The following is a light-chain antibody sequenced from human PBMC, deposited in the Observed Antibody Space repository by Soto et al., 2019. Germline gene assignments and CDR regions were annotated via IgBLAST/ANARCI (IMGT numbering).Light chain of an antibody. CDR1: QSVSSSQ. J-gene: IGKJ5*01. Sequence: EIVLTQSPGTLSLSPGEGVTLSCRAGQSVSSSQLAWFQQKPGQAPRLLVYGASSRATGIPDRFSGSVSGTDFTLAISRLEPEDFAVYYCQHYGGAPLTFGQGTRLEL. CDR3: QHYGGAPLT. V-gene: IGKV3-20*01. CDR2: GAS.